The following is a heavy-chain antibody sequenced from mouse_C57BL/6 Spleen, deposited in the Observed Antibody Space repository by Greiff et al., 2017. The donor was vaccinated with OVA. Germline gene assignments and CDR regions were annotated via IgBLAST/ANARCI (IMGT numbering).Heavy chain of an antibody. D-gene: IGHD2-4*01. V-gene: IGHV2-2*01. J-gene: IGHJ4*01. Sequence: VMLVESGPGLVQPSQSLSITCTVSGFSLTSYGVHWVRQSPGKGLEWLGVIWSGGSTDYNAAFISRLSISKDNSKSQVFFKMNSLQADDTAIYYCARKVWDYDAPYAMDYWGQGTSVTVSS. CDR1: GFSLTSYG. CDR2: IWSGGST. CDR3: ARKVWDYDAPYAMDY.